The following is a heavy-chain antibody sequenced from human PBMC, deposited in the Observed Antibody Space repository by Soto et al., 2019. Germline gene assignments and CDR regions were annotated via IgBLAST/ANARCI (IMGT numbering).Heavy chain of an antibody. Sequence: EVQLVESGGGLVQPGRSLRLSCAASGFTFHDYAMHWVRQAPGKGLEWVSGVSYNSGRIGYADSVKGRFTISRDNAKNSLYLQMNSLRSEDTALYYCAKAHSPTPQSYYYYYMDVCGKGTTVTVSS. CDR2: VSYNSGRI. CDR1: GFTFHDYA. CDR3: AKAHSPTPQSYYYYYMDV. V-gene: IGHV3-9*01. J-gene: IGHJ6*03. D-gene: IGHD2-15*01.